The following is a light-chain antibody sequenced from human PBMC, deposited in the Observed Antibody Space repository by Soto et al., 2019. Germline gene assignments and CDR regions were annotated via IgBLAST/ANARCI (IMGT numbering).Light chain of an antibody. CDR1: QSVGSY. CDR3: QQYGSSPPT. V-gene: IGKV3-20*01. Sequence: EIVLTQSPATLSLSPGERATLSCRASQSVGSYLAWYQQKPGQAPRLLIYGASSRATGIPDRFSGSGSGTDFTLTISRLEPEDFAVYYCQQYGSSPPTFGQGTKVDI. J-gene: IGKJ1*01. CDR2: GAS.